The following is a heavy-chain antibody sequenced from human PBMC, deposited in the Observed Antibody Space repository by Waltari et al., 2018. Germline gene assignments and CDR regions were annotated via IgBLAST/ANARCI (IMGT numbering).Heavy chain of an antibody. J-gene: IGHJ5*02. CDR1: GYTFTSYG. Sequence: QVQLVQSGAEVKKPGASVKVSCKASGYTFTSYGISWVRQAPGQGLEWMGGINPNSGGTNYAQNFQGRVTMTRDTSISTAYMELSRLRSDDTAVYYCARDTTATVNWFDPWGQGTLVTVSS. CDR3: ARDTTATVNWFDP. CDR2: INPNSGGT. D-gene: IGHD1-1*01. V-gene: IGHV1-2*02.